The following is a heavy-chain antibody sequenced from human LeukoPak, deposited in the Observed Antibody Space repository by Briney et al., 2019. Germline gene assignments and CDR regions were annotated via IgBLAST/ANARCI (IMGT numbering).Heavy chain of an antibody. CDR2: XKHSGST. CDR3: ARGRGYGYPFYYCGMDV. V-gene: IGHV4-34*01. D-gene: IGHD5-18*01. CDR1: GGSFSGYY. J-gene: IGHJ6*02. Sequence: SETLSLTCAVYGGSFSGYYWSWIRQPPGKGLXXXXXXKHSGSTNYNPSLKSRVTISVDTFKNQFSLKLSSVTAADTAVYYCARGRGYGYPFYYCGMDVWGQGTTVTVSS.